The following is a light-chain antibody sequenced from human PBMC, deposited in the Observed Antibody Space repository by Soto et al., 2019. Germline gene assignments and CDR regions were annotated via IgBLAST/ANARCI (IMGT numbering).Light chain of an antibody. CDR1: SSNIGSNY. CDR2: DKN. Sequence: QSVLTQPPSVSAAPGQNVIISCSGSSSNIGSNYVSWYQQLPGTAPQLLIYDKNERPSGIPDPFSASKSGTSATLGITGLQTGDEADYYCGAWDHVLNVGVFGGGTKLTVL. CDR3: GAWDHVLNVGV. V-gene: IGLV1-51*01. J-gene: IGLJ3*02.